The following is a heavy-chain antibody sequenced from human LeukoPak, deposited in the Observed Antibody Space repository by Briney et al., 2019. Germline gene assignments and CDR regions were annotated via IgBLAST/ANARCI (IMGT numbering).Heavy chain of an antibody. CDR2: IYYSGST. CDR3: ARGSGYSYGYVY. D-gene: IGHD5-18*01. CDR1: GGSISSGDYY. Sequence: SETLSLTCTVSGGSISSGDYYWSWIRQPPGKGLEWIGYIYYSGSTYYNPSLKSRDTISVDTSKNQFSLKLRSVAAADTAVYDVARGSGYSYGYVYWGQGTLVTVSS. J-gene: IGHJ4*02. V-gene: IGHV4-30-4*01.